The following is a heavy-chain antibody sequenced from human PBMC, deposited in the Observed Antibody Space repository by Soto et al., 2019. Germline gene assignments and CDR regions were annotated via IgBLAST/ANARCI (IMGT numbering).Heavy chain of an antibody. D-gene: IGHD2-15*01. Sequence: EVQLVESGGGLVMPGGSLRLSCAASGFTFSTYHMNWVRQAPGKGLEWVSSINPSSSHIYYADSVRGRFTISRDNSKNSMDLQMNSLRTEDAAVYYCARGYCGGSGCYLRRDAIDVWGQGTMVTVSS. CDR1: GFTFSTYH. V-gene: IGHV3-21*01. CDR2: INPSSSHI. J-gene: IGHJ3*01. CDR3: ARGYCGGSGCYLRRDAIDV.